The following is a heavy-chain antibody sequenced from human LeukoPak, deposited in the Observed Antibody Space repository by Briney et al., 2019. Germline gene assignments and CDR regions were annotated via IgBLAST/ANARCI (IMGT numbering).Heavy chain of an antibody. V-gene: IGHV4-34*01. CDR3: AREGIVGATST. CDR1: GGSFSGYY. Sequence: PSETLSLTCAVYGGSFSGYYWSWIRQPPGKGLEWIGEINHSGSTNYNPSLKSRVTISVDTSKNQLSLKLSSVTAADTAVYYCAREGIVGATSTWVQGTLVTVSS. J-gene: IGHJ4*02. CDR2: INHSGST. D-gene: IGHD1-26*01.